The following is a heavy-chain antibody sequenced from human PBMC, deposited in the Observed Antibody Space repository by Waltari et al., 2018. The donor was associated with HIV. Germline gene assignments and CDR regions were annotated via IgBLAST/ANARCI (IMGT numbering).Heavy chain of an antibody. D-gene: IGHD3-22*01. J-gene: IGHJ4*01. Sequence: QVPLVQSGAEVKKPGASVKVSCEVSGYTLTDLSMHWVRQAPGKGLERMGGFDPEEGEIIYAQKFQGRVIMTEDTSTDTAYMELNSLRSEDTAVYYCATLVGSSGYFVYWGHGTQVTVSS. CDR3: ATLVGSSGYFVY. CDR2: FDPEEGEI. V-gene: IGHV1-24*01. CDR1: GYTLTDLS.